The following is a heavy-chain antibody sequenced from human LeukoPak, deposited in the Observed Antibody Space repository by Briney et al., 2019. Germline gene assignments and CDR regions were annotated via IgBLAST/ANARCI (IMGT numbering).Heavy chain of an antibody. CDR3: ARSKWLGGFDM. V-gene: IGHV4-39*01. J-gene: IGHJ3*02. CDR2: VFHSGST. Sequence: SETLSLTCTVSGGSISSSSYYWGWIRQPPGKGLEWIGSVFHSGSTYYNPSLKSRVTISVDTSKNQFSLKLTSVTAADTPVYYCARSKWLGGFDMWGQGTMVTVSS. D-gene: IGHD6-19*01. CDR1: GGSISSSSYY.